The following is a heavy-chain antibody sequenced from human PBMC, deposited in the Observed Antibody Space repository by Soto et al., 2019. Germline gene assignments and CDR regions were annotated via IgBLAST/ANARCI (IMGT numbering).Heavy chain of an antibody. J-gene: IGHJ5*02. V-gene: IGHV4-30-4*01. D-gene: IGHD2-21*02. CDR1: GASIRSTDYY. CDR2: VYYTGST. CDR3: VRTARQGAVAPHWFDR. Sequence: SETLSLTCTVSGASIRSTDYYWSWIRQAPGKGLEWIGYVYYTGSTYYNPSLMSRLAISVDTSKNQFSLKLTSVTAAETAVYYCVRTARQGAVAPHWFDRWGQGTQVTVSS.